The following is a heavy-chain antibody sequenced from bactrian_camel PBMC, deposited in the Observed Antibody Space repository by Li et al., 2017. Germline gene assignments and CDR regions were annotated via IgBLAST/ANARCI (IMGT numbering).Heavy chain of an antibody. CDR2: ISDGGLT. J-gene: IGHJ4*01. Sequence: DVQLVESGGGLVQPGGSLRLSCAASGFTFEDYVMTWVCQAPGKGLEWVSAISDGGLTYYADSVKGRFTISRDNAKNTLYLQLNSLKTEDAAMYYCAKDEGAYWSGGYLYISPQLTYWGQGTQVTVS. CDR1: GFTFEDYV. CDR3: AKDEGAYWSGGYLYISPQLTY. D-gene: IGHD2*01. V-gene: IGHV3-1*01.